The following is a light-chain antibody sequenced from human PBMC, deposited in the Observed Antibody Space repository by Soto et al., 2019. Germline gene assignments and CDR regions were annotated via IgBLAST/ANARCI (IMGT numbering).Light chain of an antibody. CDR2: ATS. V-gene: IGKV3-15*01. CDR1: QSIGSH. CDR3: QQYQDWPPIT. J-gene: IGKJ2*01. Sequence: ETLMTQSPGTLSVSPGERVTLSCRASQSIGSHLAWYQQIPGQTPRLIMYATSVRATGVPARFGGSGSETEFTLTISSLQSEDFAVYYCQQYQDWPPITFGQGTKLEIK.